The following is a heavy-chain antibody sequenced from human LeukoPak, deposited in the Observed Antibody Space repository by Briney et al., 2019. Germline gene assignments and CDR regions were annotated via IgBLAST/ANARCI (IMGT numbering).Heavy chain of an antibody. D-gene: IGHD3-3*01. CDR2: IYYSGST. J-gene: IGHJ5*02. CDR1: GGSISSYY. V-gene: IGHV4-59*01. CDR3: ARVMDFWSGTNWFDP. Sequence: RASETLSLTCTVSGGSISSYYWSWIRQPPGKGLEWIGYIYYSGSTNYNPSLKSRVTISVDTSKNQFSLKLSSVTAADTAVYYCARVMDFWSGTNWFDPWVQGTLVTVSS.